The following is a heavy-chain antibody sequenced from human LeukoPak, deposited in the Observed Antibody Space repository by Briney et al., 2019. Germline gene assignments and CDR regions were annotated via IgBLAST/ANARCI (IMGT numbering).Heavy chain of an antibody. V-gene: IGHV3-7*03. CDR2: IKQDGSEK. CDR3: ARDRRLWGF. CDR1: GFTLSSYW. J-gene: IGHJ4*02. D-gene: IGHD7-27*01. Sequence: GGSLRLSCAASGFTLSSYWMSWVRQAPGKGLEWVANIKQDGSEKYYVDSVKGRFTISRDNAKNSLYLQMNSLRAEDTAVYYCARDRRLWGFWGQGTLVTVSS.